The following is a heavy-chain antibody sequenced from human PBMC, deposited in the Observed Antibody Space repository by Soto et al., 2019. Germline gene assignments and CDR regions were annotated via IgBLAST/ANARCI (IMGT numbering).Heavy chain of an antibody. CDR3: GKDFYGDYPDYFGS. CDR1: EFTFSSSA. V-gene: IGHV3-23*01. Sequence: EVQLLESGGGLVQPGGSLRLSCAASEFTFSSSAMGWVRQAPGTGLEWVSGIRGSVGSTYYADSVEGRFTISRDNSKNTLYLQMNSLRAEDTAVYYCGKDFYGDYPDYFGSWGQGTRVTVSS. CDR2: IRGSVGST. D-gene: IGHD4-17*01. J-gene: IGHJ4*02.